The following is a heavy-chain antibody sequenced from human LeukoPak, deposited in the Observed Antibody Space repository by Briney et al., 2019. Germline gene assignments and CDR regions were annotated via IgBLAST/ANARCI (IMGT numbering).Heavy chain of an antibody. J-gene: IGHJ4*02. D-gene: IGHD3-22*01. Sequence: ASVKVSCKASGYTFTGYYMHWVRQAPGQGLEWMGWIDPNSGGTNYAQKFQGRVTMTRDTSISTAYMELSRLRSDDTAVYYCARDHHDYYYDSSGPYAYYWGQGTLVTVSS. CDR3: ARDHHDYYYDSSGPYAYY. V-gene: IGHV1-2*02. CDR2: IDPNSGGT. CDR1: GYTFTGYY.